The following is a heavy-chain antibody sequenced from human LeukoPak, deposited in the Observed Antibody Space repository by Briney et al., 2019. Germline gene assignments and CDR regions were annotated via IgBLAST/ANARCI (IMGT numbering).Heavy chain of an antibody. CDR3: ARDRGYSGYDYYYYGMDV. Sequence: GGSLRLSCAASGFTFSSYWMHWVRQAPGKGLVWVSRINSDRSSTSYADSVKGRFTISRDNAKNTLYLQMNSLRAEDTAVYYCARDRGYSGYDYYYYGMDVWGKGTTVTVSS. J-gene: IGHJ6*04. D-gene: IGHD5-12*01. V-gene: IGHV3-74*01. CDR2: INSDRSST. CDR1: GFTFSSYW.